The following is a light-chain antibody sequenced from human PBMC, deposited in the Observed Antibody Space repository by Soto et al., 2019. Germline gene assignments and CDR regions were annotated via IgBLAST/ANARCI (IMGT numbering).Light chain of an antibody. CDR2: GAS. CDR1: QSVSSN. Sequence: EIVMTQSPATLYVSPGERATLSCRASQSVSSNLAWYQQKPGQAPRLLIYGASTRATGIPARFSGSGSGTEFTLTISSLQPEDFAVYYCQQYNNWPFTFGPGTKVDIK. CDR3: QQYNNWPFT. V-gene: IGKV3-15*01. J-gene: IGKJ3*01.